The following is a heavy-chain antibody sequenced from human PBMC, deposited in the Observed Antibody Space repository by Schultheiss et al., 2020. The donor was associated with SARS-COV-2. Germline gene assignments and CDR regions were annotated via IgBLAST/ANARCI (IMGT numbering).Heavy chain of an antibody. D-gene: IGHD5-24*01. V-gene: IGHV4-34*09. CDR2: IYYSGST. CDR1: GGSFSGYY. Sequence: SQTLSLTCAVYGGSFSGYYWSWIRQPPGKGLEWIGYIYYSGSTYYNPSLKSRLTMSADTSKSQFSLKLSSVTAADTAVYYCARGRDAYKLGYWGQGTLVTVSS. CDR3: ARGRDAYKLGY. J-gene: IGHJ4*02.